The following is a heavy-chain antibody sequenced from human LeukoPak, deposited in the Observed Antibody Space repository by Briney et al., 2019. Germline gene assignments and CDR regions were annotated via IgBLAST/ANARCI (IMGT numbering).Heavy chain of an antibody. J-gene: IGHJ3*02. V-gene: IGHV3-33*06. CDR3: VKERGPFDAFDI. CDR1: GFTFSTYG. CDR2: IWSDGNNK. Sequence: GGSLRLSCAATGFTFSTYGMHWVRQAPGKGLEWVAVIWSDGNNKFYADSVKGRFTFSRDNSRNTLSLQTNSLRAEDTAIYYCVKERGPFDAFDIWGQGTMVTVSS.